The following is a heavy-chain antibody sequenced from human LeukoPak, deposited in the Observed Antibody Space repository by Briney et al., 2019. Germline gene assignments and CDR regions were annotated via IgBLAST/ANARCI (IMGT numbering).Heavy chain of an antibody. V-gene: IGHV4-59*01. CDR2: IYYTGNT. Sequence: SETLSLTCTVSGASISSCVWSWIRQPPGKGLDRIGFIYYTGNTHYSPSLKSRVTISLDTSRNQFSLKLTSVTAADTAVYYCVRAGGLPRDDAFDLWGQGTLVTVSS. J-gene: IGHJ3*01. D-gene: IGHD3-10*01. CDR3: VRAGGLPRDDAFDL. CDR1: GASISSCV.